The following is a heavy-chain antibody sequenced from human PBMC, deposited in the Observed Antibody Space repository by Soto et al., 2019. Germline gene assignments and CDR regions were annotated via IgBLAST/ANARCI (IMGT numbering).Heavy chain of an antibody. Sequence: RWSLRLSCAASGFTCSSYAMSWFRQAPGKGLEWVSAISGSGGSTYYADSVKGRFTISRDNSKNTLYLQMNSLRAEDTAVYYCAKDYGDIVVVPAASMDVWGQGTTVTVSS. CDR2: ISGSGGST. CDR3: AKDYGDIVVVPAASMDV. D-gene: IGHD2-2*01. CDR1: GFTCSSYA. V-gene: IGHV3-23*01. J-gene: IGHJ6*02.